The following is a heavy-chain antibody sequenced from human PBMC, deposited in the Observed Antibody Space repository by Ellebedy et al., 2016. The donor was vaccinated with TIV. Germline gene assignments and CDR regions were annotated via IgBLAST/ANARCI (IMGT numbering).Heavy chain of an antibody. Sequence: MPSETLSLTCAVYGGSFSSYYWSWIRQPPGKGLEWIGYIYYSGSTNYNPSLKSRVTISVDTSKNQFSLKLSSVTAADTAVYYCTRGRDCYGGRYYYGMDVWGQGTTVTVSS. D-gene: IGHD5-24*01. CDR1: GGSFSSYY. V-gene: IGHV4-59*12. CDR3: TRGRDCYGGRYYYGMDV. CDR2: IYYSGST. J-gene: IGHJ6*02.